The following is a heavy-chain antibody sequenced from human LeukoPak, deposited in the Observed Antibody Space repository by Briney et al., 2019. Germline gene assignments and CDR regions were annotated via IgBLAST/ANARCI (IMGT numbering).Heavy chain of an antibody. CDR2: TDDRGTL. J-gene: IGHJ2*01. Sequence: SQTLSLKCTMSGGSISRDSWSWLRQPPGKGLQSIGYTDDRGTLIYNPSLNGRAGFSVDTTKSQFSLTWRSVPVADTAVYFCARKIQLWSYWHFDLWGRGTLVTVTS. D-gene: IGHD5-18*01. CDR1: GGSISRDS. CDR3: ARKIQLWSYWHFDL. V-gene: IGHV4-59*08.